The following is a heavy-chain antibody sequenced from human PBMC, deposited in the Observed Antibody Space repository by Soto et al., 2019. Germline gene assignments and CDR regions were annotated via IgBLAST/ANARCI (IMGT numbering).Heavy chain of an antibody. CDR1: GFTFSSHG. V-gene: IGHV3-33*01. Sequence: QVQLVESGGGVVQPGRSLRLSCAASGFTFSSHGMHWVRQAPGKGLEWVALIWYDGSNKYYADSVKGRFTISRDNSKNTVYLQMNSLRAEDTAVYYCARGSGSYLLEYWGLGTRVTVSS. CDR3: ARGSGSYLLEY. J-gene: IGHJ4*02. CDR2: IWYDGSNK. D-gene: IGHD3-10*01.